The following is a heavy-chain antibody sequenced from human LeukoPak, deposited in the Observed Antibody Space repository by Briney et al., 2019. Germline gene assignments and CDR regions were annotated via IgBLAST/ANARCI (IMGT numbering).Heavy chain of an antibody. CDR2: ISSSSSYI. Sequence: GGSLRLSCAASGFTFSSYGVNWVRQALGKGLEWVSSISSSSSYIYYADSVKGRFTISRDNAKNSLYLQMNSLRAEDTALYYCAKDPSPGIAVAGTGGNWFDPWGQGTLVTVSS. V-gene: IGHV3-21*04. CDR1: GFTFSSYG. CDR3: AKDPSPGIAVAGTGGNWFDP. D-gene: IGHD6-19*01. J-gene: IGHJ5*02.